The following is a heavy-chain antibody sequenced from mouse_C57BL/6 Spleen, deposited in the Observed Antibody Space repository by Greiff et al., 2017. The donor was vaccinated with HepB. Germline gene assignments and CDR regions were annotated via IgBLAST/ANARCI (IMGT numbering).Heavy chain of an antibody. CDR1: GFTFSSYG. CDR2: ISSGGSYT. Sequence: EVKLMESGGDLVKPGGSLKLSCAASGFTFSSYGMSWVRQTPDKRLEWVATISSGGSYTYYPDSVKGRFTISRDNAKNTLYLQMSSLKSEDTAMYYCARQRKNYFDYWGQGTTLTVSS. J-gene: IGHJ2*01. V-gene: IGHV5-6*01. CDR3: ARQRKNYFDY.